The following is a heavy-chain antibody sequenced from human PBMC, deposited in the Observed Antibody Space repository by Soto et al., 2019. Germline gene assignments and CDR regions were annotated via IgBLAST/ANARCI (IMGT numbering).Heavy chain of an antibody. Sequence: PMSLTCSVSGGSIRSYYWSWIRQHPGKGLEWIGYIYYSGSTCYNPSLKSRVTISRDNARGILSLQMNSLTVGDTGFYFCALDFTGYSDSWGPGTLVTVSS. CDR1: GGSIRSYY. CDR3: ALDFTGYSDS. D-gene: IGHD3-9*01. CDR2: IYYSGST. J-gene: IGHJ5*01. V-gene: IGHV4-59*04.